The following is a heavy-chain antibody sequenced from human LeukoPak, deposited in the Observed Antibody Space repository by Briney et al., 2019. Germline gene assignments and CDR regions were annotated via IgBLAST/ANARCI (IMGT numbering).Heavy chain of an antibody. CDR3: ARGHPIAAAVHFDY. D-gene: IGHD6-13*01. CDR2: IYTSGST. V-gene: IGHV4-4*07. Sequence: SETLSLTCTVSGGSISSYYWSWIRQPAGKGLEWIGRIYTSGSTNCNPSLKSRVTMSVDTSKNQFSLKLSSVTAADTAVYYCARGHPIAAAVHFDYWGQGTLVTVSS. J-gene: IGHJ4*02. CDR1: GGSISSYY.